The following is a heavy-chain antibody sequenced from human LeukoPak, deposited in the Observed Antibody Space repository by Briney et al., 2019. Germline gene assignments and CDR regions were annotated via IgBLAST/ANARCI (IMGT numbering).Heavy chain of an antibody. CDR1: GGSISSSSYY. V-gene: IGHV4-39*07. J-gene: IGHJ5*02. CDR2: IYYSGST. Sequence: SETLSLTCTVSGGSISSSSYYWGWIRQPPGKGLEWIGSIYYSGSTYYNPSLKSRVTISVDTSKNQFSLKLSSVTAADTAVYYCARGVLRFGESYNWFDPWGQGTLVTVSS. CDR3: ARGVLRFGESYNWFDP. D-gene: IGHD3-10*01.